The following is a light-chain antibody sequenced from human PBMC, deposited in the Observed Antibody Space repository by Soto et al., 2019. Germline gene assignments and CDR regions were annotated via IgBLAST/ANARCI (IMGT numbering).Light chain of an antibody. CDR3: QQYNNWPLT. V-gene: IGKV3-15*01. Sequence: EIVMTQSPVTLSVSPGERDTLSCRASQSINSDLAWYQQKPGQAPRLLIYGASTRATGIPSRFSGSGSGTEFTLTISSLQSEDFAVYYCQQYNNWPLTFGGGAKVEIK. CDR2: GAS. CDR1: QSINSD. J-gene: IGKJ4*01.